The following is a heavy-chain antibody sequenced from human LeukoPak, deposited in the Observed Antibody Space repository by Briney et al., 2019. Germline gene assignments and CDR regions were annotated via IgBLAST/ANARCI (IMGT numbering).Heavy chain of an antibody. CDR2: ISGSGGTT. V-gene: IGHV3-23*01. CDR3: AKSLRPRVVAYFDY. J-gene: IGHJ4*02. D-gene: IGHD2-15*01. CDR1: GFTFSSYA. Sequence: GGSLRLSCAASGFTFSSYAINWVRQAPGKGLEWVSAISGSGGTTYYADSVKGRFTISRGNSKNTLYLQMNSLRAEDTAVYYCAKSLRPRVVAYFDYWGQGTLVTVSS.